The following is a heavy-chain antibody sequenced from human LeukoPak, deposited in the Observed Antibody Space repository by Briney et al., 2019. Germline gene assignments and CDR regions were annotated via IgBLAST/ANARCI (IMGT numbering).Heavy chain of an antibody. CDR3: AKATNYDFWSGSLGLDH. Sequence: PGGSLTLSCAASGFTFSSYGMHWVRQAPGKGLEWVALTSYNGRNNYYSDSVKGRFSISRDNSQRTVFLQMNNVKTEDTAIYHCAKATNYDFWSGSLGLDHWGQGFLVTVSS. J-gene: IGHJ4*02. V-gene: IGHV3-30*18. CDR1: GFTFSSYG. D-gene: IGHD3-3*01. CDR2: TSYNGRNN.